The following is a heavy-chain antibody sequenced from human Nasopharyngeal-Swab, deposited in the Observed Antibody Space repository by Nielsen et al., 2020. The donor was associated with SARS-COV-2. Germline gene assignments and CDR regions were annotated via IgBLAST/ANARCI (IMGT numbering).Heavy chain of an antibody. CDR2: INGGNGNT. D-gene: IGHD2-2*01. Sequence: ASFLNFCCASACFFFSYSMLRLLQPAPRRLEWMVWINGGNGNTKYAQKLQGRVTMITDTSTSTAYMELRSLRCVDTAVYYCACSTSCYLCLRGMDVWGQGTTVTVSS. V-gene: IGHV1-3*01. J-gene: IGHJ6*02. CDR3: ACSTSCYLCLRGMDV. CDR1: ACFFFSYS.